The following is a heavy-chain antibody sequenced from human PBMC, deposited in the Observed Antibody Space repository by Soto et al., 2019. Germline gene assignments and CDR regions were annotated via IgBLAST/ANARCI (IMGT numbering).Heavy chain of an antibody. CDR2: ISYDGSNK. V-gene: IGHV3-30-3*01. D-gene: IGHD2-15*01. J-gene: IGHJ6*02. CDR3: ARVLRLKYYYYGMDV. Sequence: QVQLVESGGGVVQPGRSLRLSCAASGFTFSSYAMHWVRQAPGKGLEGVAVISYDGSNKYYADSVKGRFTISRDNSKNTLYLQMNSLRAEDTAVYYCARVLRLKYYYYGMDVWGQGTTVTVSS. CDR1: GFTFSSYA.